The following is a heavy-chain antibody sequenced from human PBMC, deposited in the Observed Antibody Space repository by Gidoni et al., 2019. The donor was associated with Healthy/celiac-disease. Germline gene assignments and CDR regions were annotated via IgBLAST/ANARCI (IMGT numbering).Heavy chain of an antibody. V-gene: IGHV4-38-2*01. CDR1: GYSISSGSY. J-gene: IGHJ4*02. Sequence: QVQLQESGPGLVKPSETLYLTCAVSGYSISSGSYWGWIRQPPGKGLEWIGSIYHSGSTYYNPSLKSRVTISVDTSKNQFSLKLSSVTAADTAVYYCANFPGAVVTAIPLERGYWGQGTLVTVSS. D-gene: IGHD2-21*02. CDR2: IYHSGST. CDR3: ANFPGAVVTAIPLERGY.